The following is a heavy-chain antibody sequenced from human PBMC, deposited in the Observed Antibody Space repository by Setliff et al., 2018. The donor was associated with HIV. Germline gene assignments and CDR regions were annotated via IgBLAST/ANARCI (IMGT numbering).Heavy chain of an antibody. CDR2: IYYSGSTSGST. V-gene: IGHV4-59*01. CDR3: ASSLNGDSEPWYFDL. CDR1: GVSISSYF. J-gene: IGHJ2*01. Sequence: SETLSLTCTVSGVSISSYFWSWIRQPPGKGLEWIGYIYYSGSTSGSTNYNPSLKSRVTISLDTSKNQFSLNPSSVTAADTAVYYCASSLNGDSEPWYFDLWGRGTLVTVSS. D-gene: IGHD4-17*01.